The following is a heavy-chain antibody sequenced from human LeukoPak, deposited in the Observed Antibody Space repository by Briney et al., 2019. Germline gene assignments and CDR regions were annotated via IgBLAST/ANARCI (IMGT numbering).Heavy chain of an antibody. CDR3: GLLGSLKLGVAGHYWYFNL. J-gene: IGHJ2*01. V-gene: IGHV3-23*01. CDR2: IRGSGINT. CDR1: AFTFSNYA. D-gene: IGHD6-19*01. Sequence: GGSLRLSCTASAFTFSNYAMSWVRQAPGKGLEWVSTIRGSGINTYYPDSVKGRFSISRDNSKTTLYLQINSLRAEDTAVYYCGLLGSLKLGVAGHYWYFNLWGRGTLVTVS.